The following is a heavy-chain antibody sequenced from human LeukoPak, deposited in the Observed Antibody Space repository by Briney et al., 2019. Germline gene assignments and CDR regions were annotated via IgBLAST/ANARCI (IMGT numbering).Heavy chain of an antibody. CDR2: TYHSGST. Sequence: SETLSLTCTVSGYSISSGYYWGWIRQAPGKGLEWIGSTYHSGSTYYNPSLKSRVTISVDTSKIQFSLKLSSVTAADTAVYYCARDHFFGSATLDYWGQGTLVTVSS. CDR1: GYSISSGYY. CDR3: ARDHFFGSATLDY. D-gene: IGHD3-10*01. V-gene: IGHV4-38-2*02. J-gene: IGHJ4*02.